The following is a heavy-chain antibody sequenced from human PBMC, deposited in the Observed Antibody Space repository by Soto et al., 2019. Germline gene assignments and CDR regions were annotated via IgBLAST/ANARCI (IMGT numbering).Heavy chain of an antibody. CDR3: ARRDSRGYFRYFDN. Sequence: QVQLVQSGAEVKKPGSSVKVSCKASGGTFSSYPISWVRQAPGQGLEWMGGTNANLGTGNYAQKFQGRLTITTDISTTTAYMELSTLGSEDTAVYYCARRDSRGYFRYFDNWGQGTLVTVSS. CDR2: TNANLGTG. V-gene: IGHV1-69*06. D-gene: IGHD5-18*01. CDR1: GGTFSSYP. J-gene: IGHJ4*02.